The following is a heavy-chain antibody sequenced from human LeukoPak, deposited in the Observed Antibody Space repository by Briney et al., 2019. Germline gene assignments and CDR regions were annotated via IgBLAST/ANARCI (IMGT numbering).Heavy chain of an antibody. CDR2: INHSGST. CDR3: ARGHDYPDY. J-gene: IGHJ4*02. CDR1: GGSFSGYH. V-gene: IGHV4-34*01. Sequence: KPSETLSLTCAVYGGSFSGYHWSWIRQPPGKGLEWIGEINHSGSTNYNPSLKSRVTISVDTSKNQFSLKLSSVTAADTAVYYCARGHDYPDYWGQGTLVTVSS.